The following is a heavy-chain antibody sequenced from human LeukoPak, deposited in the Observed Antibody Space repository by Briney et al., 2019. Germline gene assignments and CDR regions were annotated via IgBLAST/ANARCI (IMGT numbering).Heavy chain of an antibody. CDR3: AKDTLTTVTTFFDY. V-gene: IGHV3-30*18. J-gene: IGHJ4*02. D-gene: IGHD4-17*01. Sequence: GGSLRLSCAASGFTFSSYGMHWVRQAPGKGLEWVAVISYDGSNKYYADSVKGRFTISRDNSKNTPYLQMNSLRAEDTAVYYCAKDTLTTVTTFFDYWGQGTLVTVSS. CDR1: GFTFSSYG. CDR2: ISYDGSNK.